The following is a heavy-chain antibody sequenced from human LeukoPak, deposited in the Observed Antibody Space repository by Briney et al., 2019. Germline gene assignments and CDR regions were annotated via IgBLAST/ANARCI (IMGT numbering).Heavy chain of an antibody. V-gene: IGHV3-21*01. CDR1: GFTFSSYA. CDR3: ARGGGGSYYHLLDY. D-gene: IGHD1-26*01. CDR2: ISSSSNYI. Sequence: GGSLRLSCSASGFTFSSYALHWVRQAPGKGLEWVSSISSSSNYIYYADSVKGRFTISRDNAKNSLYLQMNSLRAEDTAVYYCARGGGGSYYHLLDYWGQGTLVTVSS. J-gene: IGHJ4*02.